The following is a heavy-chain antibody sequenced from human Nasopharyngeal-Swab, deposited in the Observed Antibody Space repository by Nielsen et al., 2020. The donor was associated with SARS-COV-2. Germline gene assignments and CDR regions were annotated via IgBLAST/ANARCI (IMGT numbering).Heavy chain of an antibody. D-gene: IGHD3-22*01. CDR3: ARGEVYYYDSSGYLNYFDY. Sequence: PGKGLEGVAVISYDGSNKYYADSVKGRFTISRDNSKNTLYLQMNSLRAEDTAVYYCARGEVYYYDSSGYLNYFDYWGQGTLVTVSS. CDR2: ISYDGSNK. V-gene: IGHV3-30-3*01. J-gene: IGHJ4*02.